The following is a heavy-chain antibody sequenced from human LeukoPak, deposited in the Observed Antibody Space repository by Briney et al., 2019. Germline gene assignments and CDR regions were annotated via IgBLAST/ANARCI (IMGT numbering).Heavy chain of an antibody. Sequence: PGGSLRLSCAASGFTFSSYGMHWVRQAPGKGLEWVSGISGSGGSTYYADSVRGRFTISRDNSKNTLYLQMNSLRADDTAVYYCARDLYQWYFDYWGQGTLVTVSS. CDR1: GFTFSSYG. CDR3: ARDLYQWYFDY. V-gene: IGHV3-23*01. J-gene: IGHJ4*02. CDR2: ISGSGGST. D-gene: IGHD6-19*01.